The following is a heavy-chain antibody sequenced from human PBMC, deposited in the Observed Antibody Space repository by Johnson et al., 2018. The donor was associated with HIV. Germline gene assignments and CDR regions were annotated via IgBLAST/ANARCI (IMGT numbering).Heavy chain of an antibody. D-gene: IGHD6-6*01. CDR1: GFTFSNYV. J-gene: IGHJ3*01. Sequence: QMQLVESGGGVVRPGGSLRLSCAASGFTFSNYVMNWVRQAPGRGLEWVALVSFDGSNKYFADSVKGRFTISRDNSKNTVRLQMKSLKAEDTGLYYCARTIGDRPGGAFDVWGQGTMVTVSS. V-gene: IGHV3-30-3*01. CDR2: VSFDGSNK. CDR3: ARTIGDRPGGAFDV.